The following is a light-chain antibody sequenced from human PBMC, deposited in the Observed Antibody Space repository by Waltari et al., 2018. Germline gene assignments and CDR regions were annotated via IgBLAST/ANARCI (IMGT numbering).Light chain of an antibody. V-gene: IGKV3-11*01. CDR1: QSVSSY. Sequence: ETVLTQSPATLSLSPGERATLSCRASQSVSSYLAWYQQKPGQAPRLLIYYASNRATCIPARFSGSGSGTDFSLTIDSLEPEDFAVYYCQQRGDWPPWTFGQGTKVEIK. CDR3: QQRGDWPPWT. CDR2: YAS. J-gene: IGKJ1*01.